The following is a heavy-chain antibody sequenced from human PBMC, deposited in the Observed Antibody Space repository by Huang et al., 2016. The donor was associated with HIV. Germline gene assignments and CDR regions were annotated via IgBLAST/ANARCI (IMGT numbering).Heavy chain of an antibody. V-gene: IGHV3-30*02. Sequence: QVQLVESGGGVVQPGGSLRLSCAASGFTFSSYGMHWVRPAPGKGLEWVAFIRYDGSNKYYAYSVRGRFTISRDNSKNTLYPQMNSLRAEDTAVYYCAKGSMANAFDIWGQGTMVTVSS. CDR3: AKGSMANAFDI. D-gene: IGHD3-10*01. CDR1: GFTFSSYG. CDR2: IRYDGSNK. J-gene: IGHJ3*02.